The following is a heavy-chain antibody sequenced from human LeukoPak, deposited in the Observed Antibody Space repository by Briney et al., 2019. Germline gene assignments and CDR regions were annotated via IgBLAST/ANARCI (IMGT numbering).Heavy chain of an antibody. CDR2: ISYDGSNK. Sequence: GGSLRLSCAASGFTFSSYAMHWVRQAPGKGLEWVAVISYDGSNKYYADFVKGRFTISRDNSKNTLYLQVNSLRAEDTAVYYCARDPATTVTTYAYWGQGTLVTVSS. J-gene: IGHJ4*02. CDR3: ARDPATTVTTYAY. V-gene: IGHV3-30-3*01. D-gene: IGHD4-17*01. CDR1: GFTFSSYA.